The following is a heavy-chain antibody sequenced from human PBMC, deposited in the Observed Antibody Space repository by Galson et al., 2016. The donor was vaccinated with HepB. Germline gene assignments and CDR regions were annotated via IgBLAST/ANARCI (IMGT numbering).Heavy chain of an antibody. D-gene: IGHD4/OR15-4a*01. J-gene: IGHJ4*02. V-gene: IGHV3-23*01. CDR2: ISGSGEKT. CDR1: GFSFSNYD. CDR3: VKAIPDANYISGCDY. Sequence: SLRLSCAASGFSFSNYDMSWARQAPGKGPEWVSTISGSGEKTYYADSVKGRSTISRDNSKNALYLQMDSLKVEDTAIYYCVKAIPDANYISGCDYWGQGTQVTVSS.